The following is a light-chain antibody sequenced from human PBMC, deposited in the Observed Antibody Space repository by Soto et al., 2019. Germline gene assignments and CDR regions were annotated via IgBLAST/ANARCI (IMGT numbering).Light chain of an antibody. V-gene: IGKV1D-16*01. Sequence: DIQMTQSPSSVSASVGDTVTITCRASQGISSWLAWYQQKPGKAPKLLISSASTLESGVPSRFSGSGSGTEYTLTINSLQPDDFATYYCQQYKSYWTFGQGTKVDIK. CDR1: QGISSW. J-gene: IGKJ1*01. CDR3: QQYKSYWT. CDR2: SAS.